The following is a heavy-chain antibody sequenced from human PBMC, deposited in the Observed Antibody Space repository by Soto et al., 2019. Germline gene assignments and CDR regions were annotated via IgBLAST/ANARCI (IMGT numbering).Heavy chain of an antibody. D-gene: IGHD3-3*01. CDR2: MNPNSGNT. V-gene: IGHV1-8*01. J-gene: IGHJ4*02. CDR3: ARGSVALRFLEWPDLGY. Sequence: QVQLVQSGAEVKKPGASVKVSCKASGYTFTSYDINWVRQATGQGLEWMGWMNPNSGNTGYAQKFQGRVTMTRNTSISTAYMELSSLRSEDTAVYYCARGSVALRFLEWPDLGYWGQGTLVTVSS. CDR1: GYTFTSYD.